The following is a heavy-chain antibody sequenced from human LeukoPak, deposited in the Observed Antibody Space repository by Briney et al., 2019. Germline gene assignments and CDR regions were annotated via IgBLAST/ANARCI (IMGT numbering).Heavy chain of an antibody. V-gene: IGHV4-4*07. CDR2: IYTSGST. J-gene: IGHJ4*02. Sequence: SETLSLTCTVSGGSISSYYWSWIRQPAGKGLEWIGRIYTSGSTNYNPSLKSRVTMSVDTSKSQFSLKLTSVTAADTAVYYCARIGGNYYEYYFDYWGQGTLVIVSS. CDR1: GGSISSYY. D-gene: IGHD1-26*01. CDR3: ARIGGNYYEYYFDY.